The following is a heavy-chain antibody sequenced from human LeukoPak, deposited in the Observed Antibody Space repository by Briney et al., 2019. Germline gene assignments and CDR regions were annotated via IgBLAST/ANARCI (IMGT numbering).Heavy chain of an antibody. D-gene: IGHD3-10*01. CDR2: ISAYNGNT. Sequence: ASLKVSCKASGYTFTCYGISWVRQAPGQGLEWMGWISAYNGNTNYAQKLQGRVTMTTDTSTSTAYMELRSLRSDDTAVYYCARAPRDIWFGELTDYWGQGTLVTVSS. V-gene: IGHV1-18*01. J-gene: IGHJ4*02. CDR3: ARAPRDIWFGELTDY. CDR1: GYTFTCYG.